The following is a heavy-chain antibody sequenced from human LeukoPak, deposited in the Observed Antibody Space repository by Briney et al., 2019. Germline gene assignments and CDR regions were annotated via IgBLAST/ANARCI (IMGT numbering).Heavy chain of an antibody. Sequence: PGGSLRLSCAASGFTFRTSAMNWVRQAPGKGLEWVALISDSGTSTYYGESVKGRFTISRDNAKNSLYLQMDSLRPEDMALYYCSKGSSGGWYDAFDIWGQGTLVTVSS. V-gene: IGHV3-43*02. J-gene: IGHJ3*02. CDR2: ISDSGTST. CDR1: GFTFRTSA. CDR3: SKGSSGGWYDAFDI. D-gene: IGHD6-19*01.